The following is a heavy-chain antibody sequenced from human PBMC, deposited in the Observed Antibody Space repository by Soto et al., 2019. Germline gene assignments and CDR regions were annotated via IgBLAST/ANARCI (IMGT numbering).Heavy chain of an antibody. J-gene: IGHJ4*02. CDR2: ISDGDDDDNT. D-gene: IGHD4-17*01. Sequence: GGSLRLSCAVSGFTLSSYAMTWVRQAPGKGLEWVSAISDGDDDDNTYYADSVKGRFTISRDNSKNTLYLQMNSLRAEDTAVYYCAKDPRMTTVTFFDYWGQGTLVTVSS. V-gene: IGHV3-23*01. CDR1: GFTLSSYA. CDR3: AKDPRMTTVTFFDY.